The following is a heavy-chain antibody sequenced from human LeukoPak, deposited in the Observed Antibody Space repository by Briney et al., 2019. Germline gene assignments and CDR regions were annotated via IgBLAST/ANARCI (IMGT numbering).Heavy chain of an antibody. J-gene: IGHJ4*02. D-gene: IGHD6-19*01. V-gene: IGHV3-7*03. CDR2: IKQDGSEK. CDR1: GFIFTDYW. CDR3: ARDAHEAVAGPGLDY. Sequence: GGSLRLSCAASGFIFTDYWMSWVRQAPGKGLEWVANIKQDGSEKYYVGSVKGRFTISRDNAKNSLYLQMNSLRAEDTAVYYCARDAHEAVAGPGLDYWGQGTLVTVSS.